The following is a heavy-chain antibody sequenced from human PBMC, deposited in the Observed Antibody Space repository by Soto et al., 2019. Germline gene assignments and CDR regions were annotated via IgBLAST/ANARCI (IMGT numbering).Heavy chain of an antibody. CDR3: AATVRARGGAFDY. Sequence: QMQLVQSGPEVKKPGTSVKVSCKASGFTFTSSAVQWVRQARGQRLEWIGWIVVGSGNTNYAQKLQERVTMTRDMSTSTAYMELSSLRSEDTAVYYCAATVRARGGAFDYWGQGTLVTVSS. J-gene: IGHJ4*02. D-gene: IGHD2-2*01. V-gene: IGHV1-58*01. CDR2: IVVGSGNT. CDR1: GFTFTSSA.